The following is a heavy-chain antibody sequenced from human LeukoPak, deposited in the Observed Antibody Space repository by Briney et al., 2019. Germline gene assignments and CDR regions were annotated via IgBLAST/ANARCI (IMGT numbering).Heavy chain of an antibody. CDR3: AREVGYYDSSGYYIDY. Sequence: GGSLRLSCAASGFTFSSYWMHWVRRAPGKGLEWVSVISNTADYTGYADSVRGRFTISRDNSKNTLYLQMNSLRAEDTAVYYCAREVGYYDSSGYYIDYWGQGTLVTVSS. CDR2: ISNTADYT. D-gene: IGHD3-22*01. J-gene: IGHJ4*02. V-gene: IGHV3-74*01. CDR1: GFTFSSYW.